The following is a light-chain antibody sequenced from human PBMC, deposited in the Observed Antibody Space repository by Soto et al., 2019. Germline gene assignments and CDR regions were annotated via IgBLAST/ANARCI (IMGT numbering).Light chain of an antibody. CDR1: ISYICGYNY. V-gene: IGLV2-14*01. CDR3: SSYTTSGSLFYV. J-gene: IGLJ1*01. Sequence: QSVLTHPASVSWSPGHSITISFTGAISYICGYNYVSWYQHHPGKAPKLLIYEVNNRPSGVSNRFYGSKSGKTASLTISGLQAEDEADYYCSSYTTSGSLFYVFGTGTKVTVL. CDR2: EVN.